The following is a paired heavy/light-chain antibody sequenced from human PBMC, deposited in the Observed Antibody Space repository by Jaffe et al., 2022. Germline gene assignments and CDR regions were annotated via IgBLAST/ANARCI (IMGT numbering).Light chain of an antibody. CDR3: QQYDHRPMYT. V-gene: IGKV1-33*01. CDR1: QDIHNY. J-gene: IGKJ2*01. CDR2: DAS. Sequence: DIQMTQSPSSLSASVGDSVTITCQASQDIHNYLNWYQHKPGKAPKLLIYDASYLQTGVPSRFGGGGSGTDFTLTISSLQPEDSATYYCQQYDHRPMYTFGQGTKLEIK.
Heavy chain of an antibody. D-gene: IGHD3-22*01. V-gene: IGHV4-38-2*01. CDR2: IYHNGNI. CDR1: GDFITSDYH. CDR3: ARFAHSSAYYGLIDR. J-gene: IGHJ4*02. Sequence: QVQLQESGPGLVKPSETLSLTCDVFGDFITSDYHWGLFRQPPGKGLQWIGIIYHNGNIHYNPSLESRITLSMDTSKNQFSLRLTSVTAADTAVYYCARFAHSSAYYGLIDRWGQGTLVTVSS.